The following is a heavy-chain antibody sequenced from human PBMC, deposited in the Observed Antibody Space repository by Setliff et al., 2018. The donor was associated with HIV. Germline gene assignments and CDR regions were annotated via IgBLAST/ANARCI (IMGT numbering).Heavy chain of an antibody. V-gene: IGHV3-11*01. D-gene: IGHD6-19*01. CDR2: ILNSGTSI. J-gene: IGHJ3*02. CDR1: GFTFRDYH. CDR3: TREQWSPLMAYDI. Sequence: GGSLRLSCAASGFTFRDYHMNWIRQVPGKGLEWVSFILNSGTSIYYAVSVKGRFTISRDNAKNSLYLQMNSLRVEDTAIYYCTREQWSPLMAYDIWGQGTMVTVSS.